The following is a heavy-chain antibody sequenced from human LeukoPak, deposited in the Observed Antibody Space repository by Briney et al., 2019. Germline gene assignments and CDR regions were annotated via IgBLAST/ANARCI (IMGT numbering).Heavy chain of an antibody. Sequence: GGSLRLSCAASGFTFRIYGMHWVRQAPGKGLEWVAVMWNDGSNKYYADSVKGRFTISRDNSKNTLYLQMNNLRAEDTAVYYCARDKGDYDSSGSLFVFGGQGTLVTVSS. V-gene: IGHV3-33*01. J-gene: IGHJ4*02. CDR1: GFTFRIYG. CDR3: ARDKGDYDSSGSLFVF. CDR2: MWNDGSNK. D-gene: IGHD3-22*01.